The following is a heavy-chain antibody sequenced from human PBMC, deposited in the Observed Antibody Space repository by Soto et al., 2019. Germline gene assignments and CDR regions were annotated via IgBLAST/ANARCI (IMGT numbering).Heavy chain of an antibody. D-gene: IGHD2-15*01. V-gene: IGHV1-69*08. J-gene: IGHJ5*02. CDR3: ARDAPLYCSGGSCRNWFDP. CDR2: IIPILGIA. Sequence: QVQLVQSGAEVKKPGSSVKVSCKASGGTFSSYTISWVRQAPGQGLEWMGRIIPILGIANYAQKFQGRVTINADQSTSTAYMELSSLRSEDTAVYYCARDAPLYCSGGSCRNWFDPWGQGTLVTVSS. CDR1: GGTFSSYT.